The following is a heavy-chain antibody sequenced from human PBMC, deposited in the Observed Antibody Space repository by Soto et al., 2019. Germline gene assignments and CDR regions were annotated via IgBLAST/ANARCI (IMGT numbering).Heavy chain of an antibody. V-gene: IGHV1-18*01. D-gene: IGHD3-22*01. Sequence: ASVKVSCKASGYTFTSYGISWVRQAPGQGLEWMGWISAYNGNTNYAQKLRGRVTMTTDTSTSTAYMELRSLRSDDTAVYYCARSDSSGYYLGAFDIWGQGTMVTVSS. CDR1: GYTFTSYG. J-gene: IGHJ3*02. CDR3: ARSDSSGYYLGAFDI. CDR2: ISAYNGNT.